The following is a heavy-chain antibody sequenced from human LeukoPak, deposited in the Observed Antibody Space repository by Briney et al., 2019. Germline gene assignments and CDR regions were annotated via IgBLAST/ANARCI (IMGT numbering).Heavy chain of an antibody. CDR1: GYTFTGYY. CDR2: INPNSGGT. CDR3: ARDPYGGKEDY. J-gene: IGHJ4*02. D-gene: IGHD4-23*01. V-gene: IGHV1-2*02. Sequence: ASVRVSCKASGYTFTGYYMHWVRLAPGQGLEWMGWINPNSGGTNYAQKFQGRVTMTRDTSISTAYMELSRLRSDDTAVYYCARDPYGGKEDYWGQGTLVTVSS.